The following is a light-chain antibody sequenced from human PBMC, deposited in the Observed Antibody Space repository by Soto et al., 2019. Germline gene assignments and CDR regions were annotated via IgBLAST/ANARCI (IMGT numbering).Light chain of an antibody. Sequence: QSVLTQPASVSVSPGQSITISCTGNSSDVGGYNYVSWYQQHPGKAPKLMIYDVSNRPSGVSNRYSGSKSGNTASLTISGLQAEDEADYYCSSYTSSSTFFGTGTKVTVL. CDR3: SSYTSSSTF. CDR1: SSDVGGYNY. V-gene: IGLV2-14*01. CDR2: DVS. J-gene: IGLJ1*01.